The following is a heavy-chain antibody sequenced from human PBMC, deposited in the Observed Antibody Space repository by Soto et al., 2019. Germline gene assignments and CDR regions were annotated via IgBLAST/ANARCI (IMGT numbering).Heavy chain of an antibody. J-gene: IGHJ6*02. D-gene: IGHD3-10*01. CDR2: IYYSGST. CDR1: GGSISNGGYY. Sequence: TLSLTCTVSGGSISNGGYYWSWIRQHPGKGLEWFGYIYYSGSTYYNPSLKSRVSMSVDTSKNQFSLKLSSVTAADTAVYYCARGFLELNYCGWGSYYKGGMDVGGQGPRVTVS. V-gene: IGHV4-31*03. CDR3: ARGFLELNYCGWGSYYKGGMDV.